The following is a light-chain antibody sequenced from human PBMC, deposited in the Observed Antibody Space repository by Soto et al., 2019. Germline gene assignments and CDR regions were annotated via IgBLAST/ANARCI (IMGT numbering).Light chain of an antibody. V-gene: IGLV1-47*01. CDR1: SSNIGSNY. Sequence: QPVLTQPPSASETPGQRVIISCSGSSSNIGSNYVYWYQQLPGTAPKLLIYTNNQRPSGVPDRFSGSKSGTSASLAISGLRSEDEADYYCAAWDDSLSGVVFGGGTKVTVL. J-gene: IGLJ2*01. CDR2: TNN. CDR3: AAWDDSLSGVV.